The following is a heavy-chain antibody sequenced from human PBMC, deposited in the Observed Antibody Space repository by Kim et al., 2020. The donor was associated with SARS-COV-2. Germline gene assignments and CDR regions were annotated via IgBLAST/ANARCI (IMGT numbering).Heavy chain of an antibody. D-gene: IGHD3-16*01. Sequence: STNYKPSLKSRVTISVDKSENQFSLKLSSVTAADTAVYYCARRGIGAFDIWGQGTMVTVSS. CDR3: ARRGIGAFDI. CDR2: ST. J-gene: IGHJ3*02. V-gene: IGHV4-4*02.